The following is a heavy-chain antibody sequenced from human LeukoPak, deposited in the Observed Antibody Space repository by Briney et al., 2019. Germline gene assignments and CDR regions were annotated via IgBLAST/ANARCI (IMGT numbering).Heavy chain of an antibody. CDR3: FFPGVTGKVY. Sequence: GGSLRLSCAASGFTFSIYNMNWVRQAPGMGLEWVAVISSDGSNKYYADSVKGRFTISRDNSKNTLYLQMNSLRAEDTAVYYCFFPGVTGKVYWGQGTLVTVSS. D-gene: IGHD1-20*01. CDR1: GFTFSIYN. J-gene: IGHJ4*02. V-gene: IGHV3-30-3*01. CDR2: ISSDGSNK.